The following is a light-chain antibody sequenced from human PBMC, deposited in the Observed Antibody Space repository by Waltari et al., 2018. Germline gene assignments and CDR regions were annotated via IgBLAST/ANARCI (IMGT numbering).Light chain of an antibody. V-gene: IGKV4-1*01. CDR2: WAS. Sequence: DFVMTQSPDSLAVSLGERATINCKSSQSVLFSSNNKNYLAWYQQKPGQPPKLLIYWASTRESGGPDRWRGSGAGTEFALTINSLQAEDVAVYYCQQYYTTPRTFGQGTKVEIK. CDR3: QQYYTTPRT. J-gene: IGKJ1*01. CDR1: QSVLFSSNNKNY.